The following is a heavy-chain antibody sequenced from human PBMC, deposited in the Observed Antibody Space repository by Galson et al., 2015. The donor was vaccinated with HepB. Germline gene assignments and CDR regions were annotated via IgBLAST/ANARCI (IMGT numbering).Heavy chain of an antibody. Sequence: SVKVSCKASGGIFGTYGISWVRQAPGQGLEWMGRIIPSLDLTNYAQKFQGRVTITADKSTSTTYMEMSSLTFDDTAVYYCARGGDVLFDPWGQGTLVTVSS. CDR2: IIPSLDLT. CDR1: GGIFGTYG. D-gene: IGHD5-24*01. J-gene: IGHJ5*02. CDR3: ARGGDVLFDP. V-gene: IGHV1-69*04.